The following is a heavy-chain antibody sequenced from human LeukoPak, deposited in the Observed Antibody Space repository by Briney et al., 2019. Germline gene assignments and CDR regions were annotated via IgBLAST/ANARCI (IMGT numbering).Heavy chain of an antibody. CDR3: ASYCSSTSCYAFRFDP. CDR2: ISGSGGST. Sequence: PGGSLRLSCAASGFTFSSYAMSWVRQAPGKGLEWVSAISGSGGSTYYADSVKGRFTISRDNSKNTLYLQMNSPRAEDTAVYYWASYCSSTSCYAFRFDPWGQGTLVTVSS. D-gene: IGHD2-2*01. CDR1: GFTFSSYA. V-gene: IGHV3-23*01. J-gene: IGHJ5*02.